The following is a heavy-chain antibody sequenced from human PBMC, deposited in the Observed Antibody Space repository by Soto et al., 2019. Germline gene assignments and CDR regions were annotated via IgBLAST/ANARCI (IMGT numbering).Heavy chain of an antibody. CDR1: GYTFTSYA. V-gene: IGHV1-3*05. D-gene: IGHD2-21*02. Sequence: QVQLVQSGAEEKKPGASVKVSCKASGYTFTSYAMHWVRQAPGQRLEWMGWINAGNGNTKYSQKFQGRVTITRDTSASTALMGLSSLRSEDTAVYYCARSIVVVTALDYWGQGTLVTVSS. CDR2: INAGNGNT. CDR3: ARSIVVVTALDY. J-gene: IGHJ4*02.